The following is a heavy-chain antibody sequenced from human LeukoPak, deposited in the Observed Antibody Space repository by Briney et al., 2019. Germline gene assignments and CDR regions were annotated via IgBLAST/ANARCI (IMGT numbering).Heavy chain of an antibody. V-gene: IGHV3-48*01. CDR1: GFTFGTYS. J-gene: IGHJ4*02. CDR3: ARDKGRTKIDY. D-gene: IGHD1-7*01. CDR2: ISSSTSAM. Sequence: PGGSLRLSCAASGFTFGTYSMNWVRQAPGKGLEWVAYISSSTSAMYYADSVKGRFTISRDNAKNSVYLQMNSLRAEDTAVYYCARDKGRTKIDYWGQGTLVSVSS.